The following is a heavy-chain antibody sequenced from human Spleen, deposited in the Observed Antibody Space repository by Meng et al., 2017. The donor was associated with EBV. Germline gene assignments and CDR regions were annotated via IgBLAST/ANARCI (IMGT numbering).Heavy chain of an antibody. CDR2: VHYTGST. CDR1: GDSISSFYY. J-gene: IGHJ5*02. Sequence: LRLRASGPGQVNPSETLSLPCTVSGDSISSFYYWGWIRQPPGRGLEWIGSVHYTGSTYYSPSLKSRVTVSVDTSKNQFSLRLTSVTAADTAVYYCARPFPSWQSPRLDPFGAWGQGTLVTVSS. V-gene: IGHV4-39*01. D-gene: IGHD6-19*01. CDR3: ARPFPSWQSPRLDPFGA.